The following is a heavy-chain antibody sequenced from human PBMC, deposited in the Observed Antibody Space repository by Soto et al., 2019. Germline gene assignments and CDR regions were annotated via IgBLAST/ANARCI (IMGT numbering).Heavy chain of an antibody. Sequence: QVQLVESGGGVVQPGRSLRLSCAASGFTFSNYAVHWVRQAPGKGLEWVAIISYDGSDQYYADSVRGRFTISRDNSKNTLYLQMNSLRAEDTAVYFCARGDGYNYLDYWGQGTLVTVSA. D-gene: IGHD5-12*01. CDR2: ISYDGSDQ. J-gene: IGHJ4*02. CDR1: GFTFSNYA. CDR3: ARGDGYNYLDY. V-gene: IGHV3-30-3*01.